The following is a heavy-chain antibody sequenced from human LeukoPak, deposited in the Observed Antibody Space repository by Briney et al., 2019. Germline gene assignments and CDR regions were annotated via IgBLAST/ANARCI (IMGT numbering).Heavy chain of an antibody. V-gene: IGHV3-66*01. J-gene: IGHJ5*02. CDR3: AKVDRTYYGSGSYYNPNWFDP. CDR2: IYSGGNT. D-gene: IGHD3-10*01. Sequence: TGGSLRLSCAASGFTVSSNYMSWVRQAPGKGLKWVSVIYSGGNTYYADSVKGRFTISRDNSKNTLYLQMNSLRAEDTAIYYCAKVDRTYYGSGSYYNPNWFDPWGQGTLVTVSS. CDR1: GFTVSSNY.